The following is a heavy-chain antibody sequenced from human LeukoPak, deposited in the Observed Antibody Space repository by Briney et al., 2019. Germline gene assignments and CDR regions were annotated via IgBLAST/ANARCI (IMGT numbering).Heavy chain of an antibody. D-gene: IGHD5-24*01. Sequence: GGSLRLSCAASGFTFTSYAMSWVRQAPGEGLEWVSALSGSGGSTYYADSVKGRFTISRDNSKSTLFLQMNSLRAKDTAVYYCAKDPRVGSRVATPCHWGQGTLVTVSS. CDR1: GFTFTSYA. V-gene: IGHV3-23*01. J-gene: IGHJ4*02. CDR2: LSGSGGST. CDR3: AKDPRVGSRVATPCH.